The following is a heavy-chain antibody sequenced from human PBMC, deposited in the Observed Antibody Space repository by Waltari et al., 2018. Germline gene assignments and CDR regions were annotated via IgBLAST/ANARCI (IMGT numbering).Heavy chain of an antibody. V-gene: IGHV3-9*01. CDR2: ISWNSGGI. CDR1: GFTFDDYA. J-gene: IGHJ4*02. Sequence: EVQLVESGGGLVQPGRSLRLSCAASGFTFDDYAMHWVRQAPGKGLEWVSGISWNSGGIGYADSVKGRFTISKDNAKNSLYLQMNSLRAEDTALYYCAKAASSGWSLPYYFDYWGQGTLVTVSS. CDR3: AKAASSGWSLPYYFDY. D-gene: IGHD6-19*01.